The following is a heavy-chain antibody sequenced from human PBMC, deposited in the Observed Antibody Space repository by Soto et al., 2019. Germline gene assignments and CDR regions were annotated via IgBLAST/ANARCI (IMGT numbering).Heavy chain of an antibody. CDR1: GFTFSGSA. CDR3: TRHLRSDFWSGYYDYYYMDV. Sequence: GGSLILSCAASGFTFSGSAMHWVRQASGKGLEWVGRIRSKANSYATAYAASVKGRFTISRDDSKNTAYLQMNSLKTEDTAVYYCTRHLRSDFWSGYYDYYYMDVWGKGTTVTVSS. CDR2: IRSKANSYAT. D-gene: IGHD3-3*01. J-gene: IGHJ6*03. V-gene: IGHV3-73*01.